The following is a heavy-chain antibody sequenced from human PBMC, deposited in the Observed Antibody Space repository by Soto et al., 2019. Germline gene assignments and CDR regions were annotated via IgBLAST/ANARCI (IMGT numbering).Heavy chain of an antibody. V-gene: IGHV3-30*18. CDR3: AKDPEYRRSTLRNYFDY. CDR1: GFSFSDYG. CDR2: IPYDGSNQ. Sequence: QVQLVESGGGVVQPGRSLRLSCVVSGFSFSDYGMHWVRQAPGKGLEWVAVIPYDGSNQYYADSVKGRFTISRDNSKNTLYLQMNSLRAEDTAVYYCAKDPEYRRSTLRNYFDYWVPGTLVTVSS. J-gene: IGHJ4*02. D-gene: IGHD6-6*01.